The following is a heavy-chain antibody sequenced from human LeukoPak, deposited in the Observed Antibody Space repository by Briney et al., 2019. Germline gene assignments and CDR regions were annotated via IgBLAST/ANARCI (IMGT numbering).Heavy chain of an antibody. D-gene: IGHD3-16*01. CDR2: ISHSGST. Sequence: SETLSLTCAVSGDPISSDHWWSWVRQPPGKGLEWIGEISHSGSTNYNPSLKSRVTISVDESKNQFSLKLSSVTAADTAVYYCARAVWYQFDYWGQGALVTVSS. CDR3: ARAVWYQFDY. J-gene: IGHJ4*02. CDR1: GDPISSDHW. V-gene: IGHV4-4*02.